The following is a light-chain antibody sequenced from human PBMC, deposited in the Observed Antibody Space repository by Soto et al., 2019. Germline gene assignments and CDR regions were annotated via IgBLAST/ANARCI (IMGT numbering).Light chain of an antibody. CDR2: DAS. Sequence: EIVLTQSPATLSLSPGERATLSCRASQSINRHLAWYQQKPGQAPRLLILDASDRATGIPARFSGSGSGTDFTLTISSLQSEDFAVYYCQQYNNWPLTFGGGTKVDIK. V-gene: IGKV3D-15*01. J-gene: IGKJ4*01. CDR1: QSINRH. CDR3: QQYNNWPLT.